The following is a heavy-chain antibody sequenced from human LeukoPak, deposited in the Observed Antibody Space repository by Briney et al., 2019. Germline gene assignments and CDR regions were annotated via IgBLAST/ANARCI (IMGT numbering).Heavy chain of an antibody. CDR2: IDKEGSAA. CDR1: GFIFTNYW. J-gene: IGHJ6*04. V-gene: IGHV3-74*01. D-gene: IGHD2-2*01. CDR3: ARVQGECNVTTCLVRNVDV. Sequence: GGSLRLSCVSSGFIFTNYWMHWVRQVPGKGPVWVGRIDKEGSAAFYAESVKGRFTISRDNVKSTVYLQMNSLTAEDTAMYYCARVQGECNVTTCLVRNVDVWGKGTAVSVSS.